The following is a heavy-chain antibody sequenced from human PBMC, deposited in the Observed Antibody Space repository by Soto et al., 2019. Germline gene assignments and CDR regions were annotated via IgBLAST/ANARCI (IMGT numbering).Heavy chain of an antibody. J-gene: IGHJ6*02. D-gene: IGHD3-3*02. CDR2: ISYDGSNK. Sequence: QVQLVESGGGVVQPGRSLRLSCAASGFTFSSYGMHWARQAPGKGLEWVAVISYDGSNKYYADSVKGRFTISRDTSKNTLYLQMNSLRAEDTAVYYCAGGFSNYYGMDVWGQGTTVTVSS. V-gene: IGHV3-30*03. CDR1: GFTFSSYG. CDR3: AGGFSNYYGMDV.